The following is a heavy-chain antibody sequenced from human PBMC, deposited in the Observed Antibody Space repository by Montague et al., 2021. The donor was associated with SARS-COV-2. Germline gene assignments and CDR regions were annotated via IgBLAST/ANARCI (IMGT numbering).Heavy chain of an antibody. CDR1: GGSISGGSYY. V-gene: IGHV4-61*02. CDR3: ARDIAVAGLFDY. Sequence: TLSLTCTVSGGSISGGSYYWSWIRQPAGKGLEWIGRISISGSTNYNPSLKSRVTISVDTFKNQFSLKLSSVTAADTAVYYCARDIAVAGLFDYWGQGTLVTVSS. J-gene: IGHJ4*02. D-gene: IGHD6-19*01. CDR2: ISISGST.